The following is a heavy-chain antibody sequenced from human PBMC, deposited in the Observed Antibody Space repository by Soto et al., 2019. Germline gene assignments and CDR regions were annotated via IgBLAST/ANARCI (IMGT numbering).Heavy chain of an antibody. Sequence: ASVKVSCKASGYTFTSYAMHWVRQAPGQRLEWMGWINAGNGDTKYSQRFQGRVTITRDTSASTAYMELRSLRSDDTAVYYCARDVGYGLIDYWGQGTLVTVSS. D-gene: IGHD5-18*01. CDR3: ARDVGYGLIDY. J-gene: IGHJ4*02. CDR1: GYTFTSYA. CDR2: INAGNGDT. V-gene: IGHV1-3*01.